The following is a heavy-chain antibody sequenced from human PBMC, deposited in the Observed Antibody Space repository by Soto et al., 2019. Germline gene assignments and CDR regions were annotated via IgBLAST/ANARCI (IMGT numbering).Heavy chain of an antibody. CDR3: AKSVVSDYYDSSGYLYY. D-gene: IGHD3-22*01. V-gene: IGHV3-23*01. Sequence: GGSLRLSCAASGFTFSSYAMSWVRQAPGKGLEWVSAISGSGGSTYYADSVKGRFTISRDNSKNTLYLQMNSLRAEGTAVYYCAKSVVSDYYDSSGYLYYWGQGTLVTVSS. CDR1: GFTFSSYA. CDR2: ISGSGGST. J-gene: IGHJ4*02.